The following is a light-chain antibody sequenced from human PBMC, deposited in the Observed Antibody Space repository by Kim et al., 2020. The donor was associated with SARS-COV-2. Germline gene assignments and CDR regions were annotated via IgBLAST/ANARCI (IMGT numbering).Light chain of an antibody. J-gene: IGLJ3*02. CDR1: NIGSKS. CDR2: YDS. V-gene: IGLV3-21*04. CDR3: QVWDSSSDHRV. Sequence: SYELTQPPSVSVAPGKTARITCGGNNIGSKSVHWYQQKPGQAPVLVIYYDSDGPSGIPERFSGSNSGNTATLTISRVDAGDEADYYCQVWDSSSDHRVFG.